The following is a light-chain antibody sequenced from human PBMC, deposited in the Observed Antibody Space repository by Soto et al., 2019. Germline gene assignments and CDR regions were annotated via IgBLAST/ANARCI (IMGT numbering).Light chain of an antibody. V-gene: IGKV3-15*01. CDR3: QQYSDWPYS. Sequence: ETVMTQSPATLSVSPGERVTLSCRASQSVSTYLAWYQQKPGQPPRLLMFGASTTATGIPARFSGSGSGTEFTLTISSLQSEDLAVYYCQQYSDWPYSFGPGNRLDIK. CDR2: GAS. CDR1: QSVSTY. J-gene: IGKJ2*03.